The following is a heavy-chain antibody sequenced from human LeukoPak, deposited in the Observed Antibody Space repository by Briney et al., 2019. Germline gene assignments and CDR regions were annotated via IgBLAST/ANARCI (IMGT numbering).Heavy chain of an antibody. CDR1: GYTFTSYG. V-gene: IGHV1-18*01. Sequence: ASVKVSCKASGYTFTSYGISWVRQAPGQGLEWMGWISAYNGNTNYAQKLQGRVTMTTDTSTSTAYMELRSLRSDDTAAYYCARDRHYDFRSGLGISYYYGMDVWGQGTTVTVSS. D-gene: IGHD3-3*01. CDR3: ARDRHYDFRSGLGISYYYGMDV. CDR2: ISAYNGNT. J-gene: IGHJ6*02.